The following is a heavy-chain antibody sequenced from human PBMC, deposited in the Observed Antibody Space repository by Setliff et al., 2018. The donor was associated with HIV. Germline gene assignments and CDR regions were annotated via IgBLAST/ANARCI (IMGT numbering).Heavy chain of an antibody. CDR3: ARRRGYCSGGTCYSGGYWFDP. V-gene: IGHV4-61*09. D-gene: IGHD2-15*01. J-gene: IGHJ5*02. CDR1: GGSISSGHYY. Sequence: PSETLSLTCTVSGGSISSGHYYWSWIRQPAGKGLEWIGHIYSSGSTNYNPSLKSRVTISVDTSKNQFSLKLSSVTAADTAVYYCARRRGYCSGGTCYSGGYWFDPWGQGTLVTVSS. CDR2: IYSSGST.